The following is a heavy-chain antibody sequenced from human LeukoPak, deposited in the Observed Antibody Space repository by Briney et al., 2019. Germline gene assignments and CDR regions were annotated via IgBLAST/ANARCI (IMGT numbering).Heavy chain of an antibody. CDR2: ISGSGGST. V-gene: IGHV3-23*01. CDR1: GFTFSSYA. D-gene: IGHD3-16*01. Sequence: PGRSLRLSCAASGFTFSSYAMSWVRQAPGKGLEWVSAISGSGGSTYYADSVKGRFTISRNNSKNTLYLQMNSLRAEDTAVFYCAKDTYSAKISLWGDWGQGTLVTVSS. J-gene: IGHJ4*02. CDR3: AKDTYSAKISLWGD.